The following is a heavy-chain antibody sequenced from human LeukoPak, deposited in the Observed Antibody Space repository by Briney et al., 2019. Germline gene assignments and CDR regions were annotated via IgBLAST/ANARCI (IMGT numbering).Heavy chain of an antibody. V-gene: IGHV3-21*01. J-gene: IGHJ4*02. CDR1: GFTFSSYS. D-gene: IGHD1-26*01. CDR3: ARGPIVGATLDY. CDR2: ISSSSSSYI. Sequence: PGGSLRLSCAASGFTFSSYSMNWVRQAPGKGLEWVSSISSSSSSYIYYADSVKGRFTISRDNAKNSLYLQMNSLRAEDTAVYYCARGPIVGATLDYWGQGTLVTVSS.